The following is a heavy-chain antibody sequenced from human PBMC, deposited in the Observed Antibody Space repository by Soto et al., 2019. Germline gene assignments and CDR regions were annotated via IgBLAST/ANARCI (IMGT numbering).Heavy chain of an antibody. CDR3: ARDPGLDTAMVDH. CDR1: GGSISSSNW. V-gene: IGHV4-4*02. J-gene: IGHJ4*02. Sequence: PSETLSLTCAVSGGSISSSNWWSWVRQPPGKGLEWIGEIYHSGSTNYNPSLKSRVTISVDKSKNQFSLKLSSVTAADTAVYYGARDPGLDTAMVDHWGQGTLGTVSS. CDR2: IYHSGST. D-gene: IGHD5-18*01.